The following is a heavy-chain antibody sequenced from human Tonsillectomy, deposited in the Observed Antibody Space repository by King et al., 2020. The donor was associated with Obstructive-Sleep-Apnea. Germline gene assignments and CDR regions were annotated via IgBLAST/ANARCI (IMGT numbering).Heavy chain of an antibody. CDR1: GFAIITYG. CDR2: ISYDGSNK. J-gene: IGHJ6*02. D-gene: IGHD6-13*01. Sequence: VQLVESGGGVVQPGRSLRLSCAASGFAIITYGMHWVRQAPGKGLEWVAVISYDGSNKYYVDSVKGRFTISRDNSKNTLYLQMNSLNTEDTAVYYCASGLETAAGTPFDTSYSGMDVWGQGTTVTVSS. CDR3: ASGLETAAGTPFDTSYSGMDV. V-gene: IGHV3-30*03.